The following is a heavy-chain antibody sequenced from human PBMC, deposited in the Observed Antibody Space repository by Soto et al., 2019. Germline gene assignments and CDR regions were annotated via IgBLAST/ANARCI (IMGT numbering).Heavy chain of an antibody. CDR3: ARCHSYGYGGHYYGMDV. Sequence: ASVKVSCKASGYTFTSYGISWVRQAPGQGLEWMGWISAYNGNTNYAQKLQGRVTMTTDTSTSTAYMELRSLRSDDTAVYYCARCHSYGYGGHYYGMDVWGQGTTVTVSS. V-gene: IGHV1-18*01. J-gene: IGHJ6*02. D-gene: IGHD5-18*01. CDR2: ISAYNGNT. CDR1: GYTFTSYG.